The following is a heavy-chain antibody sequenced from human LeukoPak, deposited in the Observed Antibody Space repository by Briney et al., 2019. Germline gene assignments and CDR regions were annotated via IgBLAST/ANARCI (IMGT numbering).Heavy chain of an antibody. J-gene: IGHJ4*02. Sequence: GGSLRLSCAVSGITVSDHYIDWVRQAPGKGLEWVGRTRNKANSYSTEYAASVKGRFTISRDNSKNSVYLQMTSLKTEDTAVYYCARVRAGVGHYFDYWGQGTLVTVSS. CDR1: GITVSDHY. CDR2: TRNKANSYST. D-gene: IGHD6-13*01. V-gene: IGHV3-72*01. CDR3: ARVRAGVGHYFDY.